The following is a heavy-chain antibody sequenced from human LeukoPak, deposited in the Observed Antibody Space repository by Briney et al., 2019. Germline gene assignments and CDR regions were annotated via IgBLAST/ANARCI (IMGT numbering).Heavy chain of an antibody. V-gene: IGHV1-2*02. CDR1: GYTFTGYY. D-gene: IGHD2-2*01. J-gene: IGHJ5*02. CDR3: ARDLDCSSTSCCGWFDP. Sequence: GASVKVSCKASGYTFTGYYMHWVRQAPGQGLEWMGWINPNSGGTNYAQKFQGRVTMTRDTSISTAYMELSRLRSDDTAVYYCARDLDCSSTSCCGWFDPWGQGTLVTVSS. CDR2: INPNSGGT.